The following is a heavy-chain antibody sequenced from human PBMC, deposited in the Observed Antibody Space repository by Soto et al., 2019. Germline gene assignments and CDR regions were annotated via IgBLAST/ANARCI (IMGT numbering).Heavy chain of an antibody. CDR3: ARGNIVLMVYASWFDP. CDR2: TYYRSKWYN. V-gene: IGHV6-1*01. J-gene: IGHJ5*02. CDR1: GDSVSSNSAA. D-gene: IGHD2-8*01. Sequence: SQTLSLTCAISGDSVSSNSAAWNWIRQSPSRGLEWLGRTYYRSKWYNDYAVSVKSRITINPDTSKNQFSLQLNSVTPEDTAVYYCARGNIVLMVYASWFDPWGQGTLVTAPQ.